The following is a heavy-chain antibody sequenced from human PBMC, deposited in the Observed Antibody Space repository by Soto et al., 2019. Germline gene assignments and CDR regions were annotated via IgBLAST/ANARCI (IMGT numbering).Heavy chain of an antibody. Sequence: VQLVESGGGLVQPGGSLRLSCAVSGFTFSSYGMHWVRQAPGKGLEWVAVVSYDGSNKYSADSVKGRFTISRDNSKNTLSLQMNSLRAEDTAVYYCAKSLLPGYSNGWITGVDYWGQGTLVTVSS. V-gene: IGHV3-30*18. J-gene: IGHJ4*02. CDR3: AKSLLPGYSNGWITGVDY. CDR2: VSYDGSNK. CDR1: GFTFSSYG. D-gene: IGHD6-19*01.